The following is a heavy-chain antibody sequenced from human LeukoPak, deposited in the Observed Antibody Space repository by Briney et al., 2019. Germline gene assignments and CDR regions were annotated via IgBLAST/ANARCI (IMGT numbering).Heavy chain of an antibody. J-gene: IGHJ4*02. CDR1: GFTFSSYA. CDR3: AKVSHGYWESSGYYPDY. Sequence: GGSLRLSCAASGFTFSSYAMSWVRQAPGKGLEWVSPISGSGGSTYYADSVKGRFTISRDNSKTTLYLQMNSLRAEDTAVYYCAKVSHGYWESSGYYPDYWGQGTLVTVSS. CDR2: ISGSGGST. D-gene: IGHD3-22*01. V-gene: IGHV3-23*01.